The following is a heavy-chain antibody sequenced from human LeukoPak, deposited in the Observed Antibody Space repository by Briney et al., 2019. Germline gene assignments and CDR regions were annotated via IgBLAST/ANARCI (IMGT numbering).Heavy chain of an antibody. Sequence: ASVKVSCKASGYTFTTYDINWVRQATGQGLEWMGWMNPNSGNTGYTQKFQGRVTMTRNTSISTAYMELSSLRSEDTAVYYCARGRGSGHKENWFDPWGRGTLVTVSS. J-gene: IGHJ5*02. D-gene: IGHD6-19*01. V-gene: IGHV1-8*01. CDR3: ARGRGSGHKENWFDP. CDR1: GYTFTTYD. CDR2: MNPNSGNT.